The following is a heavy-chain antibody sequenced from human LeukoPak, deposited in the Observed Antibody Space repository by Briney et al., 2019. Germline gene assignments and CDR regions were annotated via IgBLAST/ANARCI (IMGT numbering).Heavy chain of an antibody. Sequence: GGSLRLSCAASGFTFSNYAMSWVRQAPGKGLEWVSAISGSGGRTYYADSVKGRFTISRDNSKNTLHLQMNSLRAEDTAVYYCAKDWSGYCSGGSCYIDYWGQGTLVTVSS. CDR3: AKDWSGYCSGGSCYIDY. CDR2: ISGSGGRT. V-gene: IGHV3-23*01. J-gene: IGHJ4*02. CDR1: GFTFSNYA. D-gene: IGHD2-15*01.